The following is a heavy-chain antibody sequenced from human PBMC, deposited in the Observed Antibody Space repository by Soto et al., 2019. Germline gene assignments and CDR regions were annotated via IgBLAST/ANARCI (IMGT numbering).Heavy chain of an antibody. CDR2: IHPDNGVT. V-gene: IGHV1-2*02. CDR3: ARDKSGAFDY. J-gene: IGHJ4*02. CDR1: GYTFTGFY. Sequence: VQLVQSGAEVKKSGASVKIFCKASGYTFTGFYMHWVRQTPGQGLEWMGWIHPDNGVTSYAQKFQGRVTMTRGTSISTVYMELSRLTSGATAVYYCARDKSGAFDYWGQGTLVTVSS.